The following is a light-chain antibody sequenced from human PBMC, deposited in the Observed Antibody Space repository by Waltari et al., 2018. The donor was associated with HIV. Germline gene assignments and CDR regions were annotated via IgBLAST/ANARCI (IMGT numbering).Light chain of an antibody. CDR2: SNN. V-gene: IGLV1-44*01. CDR3: AAWDDSLNGVI. CDR1: SSNIGSNT. Sequence: VLTQPPSASGTPGQRVTMSCSGSSSNIGSNTVNWYQQLPGTAPKLLMYSNNQRPSGVPDRFSGSKSGTSASLAISGLQSEDEADYYCAAWDDSLNGVIFGGGTKLTVL. J-gene: IGLJ2*01.